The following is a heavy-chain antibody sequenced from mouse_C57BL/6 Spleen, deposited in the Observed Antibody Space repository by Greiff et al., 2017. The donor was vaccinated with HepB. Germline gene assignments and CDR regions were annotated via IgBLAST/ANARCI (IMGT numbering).Heavy chain of an antibody. Sequence: VQLQQPGAELVKPGASVKLSCKASGYTFTSYWMQWVKQRPGQGLEWIGEIDPSDSYTNYNQKFTGKATLTVDTSSSTAYMQLSSLTSEYSAVYYCAPPPGMGYWGQGTSVTVSS. CDR2: IDPSDSYT. J-gene: IGHJ4*01. V-gene: IGHV1-50*01. CDR3: APPPGMGY. CDR1: GYTFTSYW.